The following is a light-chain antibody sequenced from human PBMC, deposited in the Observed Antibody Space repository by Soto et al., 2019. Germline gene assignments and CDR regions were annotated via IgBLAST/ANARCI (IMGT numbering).Light chain of an antibody. V-gene: IGKV1-39*01. J-gene: IGKJ3*01. CDR1: QGISVY. CDR3: QQIYSTPFS. Sequence: DLQMTQSPSSLSASVGDRVTITCRASQGISVYLNWYQQKPGKAPKFLIYAASSLQSGVPSRFSGSGSGTDFTLTISSLQPEDFATYYCQQIYSTPFSFVPGTKVDIK. CDR2: AAS.